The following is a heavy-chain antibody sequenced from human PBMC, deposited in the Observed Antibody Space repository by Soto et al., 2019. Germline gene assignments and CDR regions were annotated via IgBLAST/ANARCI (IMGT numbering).Heavy chain of an antibody. Sequence: EVQLLESGGGLVQPGGSLRLSCAASGFTFSSYAMSWVRQAPGKGLEWVSVISGSDGSTYYADSVKGRFTISRDNSKNTLYLPMNSLRAEDTAVYYCAKRGAGHYFDYWGQGTLVTVSS. J-gene: IGHJ4*02. D-gene: IGHD6-19*01. CDR2: ISGSDGST. CDR1: GFTFSSYA. CDR3: AKRGAGHYFDY. V-gene: IGHV3-23*01.